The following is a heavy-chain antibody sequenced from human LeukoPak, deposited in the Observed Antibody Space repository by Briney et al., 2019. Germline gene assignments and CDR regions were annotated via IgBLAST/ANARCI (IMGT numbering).Heavy chain of an antibody. CDR3: ARESIAARPHEFDY. Sequence: QPGGSLRLSCAASGFTFSSYSMNWVRQAPGKGLERVANIKQDGSEKYYVDSVKGRFTISRDNAKNSLYLQMNSLRAEDTAVYYCARESIAARPHEFDYWGQGTLVTVSS. J-gene: IGHJ4*02. V-gene: IGHV3-7*01. CDR1: GFTFSSYS. CDR2: IKQDGSEK. D-gene: IGHD6-6*01.